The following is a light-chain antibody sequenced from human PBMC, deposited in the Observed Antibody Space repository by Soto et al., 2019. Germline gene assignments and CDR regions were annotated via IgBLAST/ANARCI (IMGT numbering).Light chain of an antibody. CDR3: TSYTISTTVV. Sequence: QSVLTQPASVSGSPGQSITISCTGTTSDVGGYNYVSWYQQHPGKAPKLLIYEVINRPSGVSNRFSASKSGNTASLTISGLQAEDEADYYCTSYTISTTVVFGGGTKLTVL. CDR1: TSDVGGYNY. J-gene: IGLJ3*02. V-gene: IGLV2-14*01. CDR2: EVI.